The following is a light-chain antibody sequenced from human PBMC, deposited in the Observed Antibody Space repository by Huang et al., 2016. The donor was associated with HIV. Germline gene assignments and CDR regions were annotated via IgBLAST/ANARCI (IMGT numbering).Light chain of an antibody. CDR2: DVS. Sequence: DIQMTQSPSTLSASVGDRVTITCRDSQSFTTWLAWYQQKPGKAPKLRNYDVSSWESGVPSRFSGSGSGTEFTLTISSLQPDDFATYCQQYDGYPWTFGQGTKVEIK. CDR1: QSFTTW. V-gene: IGKV1-5*01. CDR3: QQYDGYPWT. J-gene: IGKJ1*01.